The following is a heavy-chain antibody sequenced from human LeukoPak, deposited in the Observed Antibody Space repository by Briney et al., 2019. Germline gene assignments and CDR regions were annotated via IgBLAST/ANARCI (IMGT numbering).Heavy chain of an antibody. D-gene: IGHD3-22*01. CDR2: IYTSGST. V-gene: IGHV4-61*02. J-gene: IGHJ4*02. Sequence: PSETLSLTCTVSGGSISSGSYYWRWIRQPAGTGLEWLGRIYTSGSTNYNPSLKSRVTISVDTSKNQFSLKLSSVTAADTAVYYCARSRYDSSGYYYSTFDYWGQGTLVTVSS. CDR3: ARSRYDSSGYYYSTFDY. CDR1: GGSISSGSYY.